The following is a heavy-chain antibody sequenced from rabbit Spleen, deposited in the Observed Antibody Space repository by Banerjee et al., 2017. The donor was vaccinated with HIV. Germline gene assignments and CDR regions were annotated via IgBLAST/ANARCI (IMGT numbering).Heavy chain of an antibody. Sequence: QEQLVESGGGLVQPEGSLTLTCTVSGFSFSSGYDMCWVRQAPGKGLEWIACIDTNDGDTDYANWPKGRFTISKTSSTTVTLQMTSLTAADTATYFCARNYVNAFDPWGPGTLVTVS. CDR3: ARNYVNAFDP. D-gene: IGHD1-1*01. V-gene: IGHV1S45*01. CDR1: GFSFSSGYD. CDR2: IDTNDGDT. J-gene: IGHJ2*01.